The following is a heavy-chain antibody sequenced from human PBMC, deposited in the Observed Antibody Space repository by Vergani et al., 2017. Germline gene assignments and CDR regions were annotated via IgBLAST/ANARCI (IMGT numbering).Heavy chain of an antibody. V-gene: IGHV1-2*02. D-gene: IGHD2-2*01. Sequence: QVQLVQSGAEVKKPGASVKVSCKASGYTFSDHHLHWVRQAPGQGLVWVGWININSGATKVAQKFQGRITMGTDTSISTGYMELSSLRSDDTAVYYCARLASVVVPAARPLDLWGQGTLITVSS. CDR2: ININSGAT. J-gene: IGHJ4*02. CDR1: GYTFSDHH. CDR3: ARLASVVVPAARPLDL.